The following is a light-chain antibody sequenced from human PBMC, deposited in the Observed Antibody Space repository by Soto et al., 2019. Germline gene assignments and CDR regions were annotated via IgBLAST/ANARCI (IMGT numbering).Light chain of an antibody. CDR1: SSDIGDYNF. J-gene: IGLJ1*01. V-gene: IGLV2-14*01. CDR2: GVS. Sequence: QSALTQPASVSGSPAQSITISCTGSSSDIGDYNFVSWYQQHPGKAPKLMIYGVSLRPSGVSDRFSGYKSGNTASLTISGLQAEAEADYYCSSYTSTSPPSRFGTGTKYTVL. CDR3: SSYTSTSPPSR.